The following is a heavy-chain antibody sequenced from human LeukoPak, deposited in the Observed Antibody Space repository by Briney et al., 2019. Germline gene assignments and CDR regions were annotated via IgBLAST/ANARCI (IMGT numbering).Heavy chain of an antibody. CDR2: MNGDGSST. V-gene: IGHV3-74*01. CDR3: ARSATDAFDI. Sequence: PGGSLRLSCAASGFTFRSYWMHWVRQDLGKGLVWVSHMNGDGSSTSYADSVKGRFTISRDNAKNTLYLQMNRLKAEGTAVYYCARSATDAFDIWGQGTMVTVSS. CDR1: GFTFRSYW. J-gene: IGHJ3*02.